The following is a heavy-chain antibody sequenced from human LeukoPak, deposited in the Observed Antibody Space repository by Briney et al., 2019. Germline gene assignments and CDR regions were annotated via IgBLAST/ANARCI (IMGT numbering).Heavy chain of an antibody. D-gene: IGHD2/OR15-2a*01. J-gene: IGHJ2*01. CDR2: IVVGSGNT. V-gene: IGHV1-58*01. CDR1: GFTFTSSA. Sequence: SVKVSCKASGFTFTSSAVQWVRQARGQRLEWIGWIVVGSGNTNYAQKFQERVTITRDMSTSTAYMELSSLRYEDTAVYYCAAGAQRSMDESSQDLWGRGTLVTVSS. CDR3: AAGAQRSMDESSQDL.